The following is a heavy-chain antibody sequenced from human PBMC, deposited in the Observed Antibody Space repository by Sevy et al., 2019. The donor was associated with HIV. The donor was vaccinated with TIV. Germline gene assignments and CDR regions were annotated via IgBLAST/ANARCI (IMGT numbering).Heavy chain of an antibody. CDR2: ISYDGAVR. Sequence: GGSLRLSCAASGFAFSSSWMTWVRQAPGKGLEWVTVISYDGAVRYYGESVKGRFTVSRDNSKNTLYLQMNSLRPDDTAVYYCAREAGYSAKNDAFAFWGQGTMVTVSS. CDR1: GFAFSSSW. D-gene: IGHD1-26*01. J-gene: IGHJ3*01. CDR3: AREAGYSAKNDAFAF. V-gene: IGHV3-30*03.